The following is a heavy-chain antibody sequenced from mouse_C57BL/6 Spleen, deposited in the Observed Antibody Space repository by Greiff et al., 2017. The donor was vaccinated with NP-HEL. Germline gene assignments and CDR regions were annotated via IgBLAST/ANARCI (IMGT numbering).Heavy chain of an antibody. Sequence: EVQVVESEGGLVQPGSSMKLSCTASGFTFSDYYMAWVRQVPEKGLEWVANINYAGSSTYSLDSLKRRFIISRENAKNILYLQMSSRKSEDTATYYCARVLGSSTGYFDVWGTGTTVTVSS. J-gene: IGHJ1*03. V-gene: IGHV5-16*01. CDR2: INYAGSST. CDR3: ARVLGSSTGYFDV. D-gene: IGHD1-1*01. CDR1: GFTFSDYY.